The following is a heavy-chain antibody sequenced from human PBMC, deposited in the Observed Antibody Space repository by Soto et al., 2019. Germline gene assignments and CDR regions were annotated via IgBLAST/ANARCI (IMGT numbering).Heavy chain of an antibody. CDR1: EFTVSNTY. D-gene: IGHD3-16*01. CDR3: AKDRRAGGNSAFYFDF. CDR2: IYTAGGT. Sequence: GGSLRLSCAASEFTVSNTYMTWVRQPPGKGLECVSVIYTAGGTNYADSVKGRFIISRDNSHNTLYLQVHSLTAEDTAVYYCAKDRRAGGNSAFYFDFWGQGAQVTV. J-gene: IGHJ4*02. V-gene: IGHV3-53*01.